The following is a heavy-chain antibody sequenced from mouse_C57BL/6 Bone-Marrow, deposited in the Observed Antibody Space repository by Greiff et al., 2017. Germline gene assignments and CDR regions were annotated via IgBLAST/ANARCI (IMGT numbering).Heavy chain of an antibody. Sequence: DVHLVESGGDLVKPGGSLKLSCAASGFTFSSYGMSWVRQTPDKRLEWVATISSGGSYTYYTDSVKGRITISRDNAKNTLYLQMSSLKSEDTAMYYCARHGRIYYGYDEGDYWGQGTTRTDSS. CDR3: ARHGRIYYGYDEGDY. D-gene: IGHD2-2*01. CDR2: ISSGGSYT. V-gene: IGHV5-6*01. J-gene: IGHJ2*01. CDR1: GFTFSSYG.